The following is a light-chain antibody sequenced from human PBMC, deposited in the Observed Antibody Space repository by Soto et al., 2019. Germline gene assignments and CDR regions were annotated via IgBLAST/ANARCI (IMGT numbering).Light chain of an antibody. CDR2: KAS. CDR1: QDVSQW. J-gene: IGKJ2*01. Sequence: DIQMTQSPSTLSASVGDRVIITCRASQDVSQWLAWYQQKPGKAPKLLIYKASQLESGVPSRFSGRGSGTEFTLTIRDLQPDDFATYFCQQYDSDSYTFGQGNKLDIK. V-gene: IGKV1-5*03. CDR3: QQYDSDSYT.